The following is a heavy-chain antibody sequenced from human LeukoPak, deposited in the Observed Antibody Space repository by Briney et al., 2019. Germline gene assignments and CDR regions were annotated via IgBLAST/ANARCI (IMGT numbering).Heavy chain of an antibody. Sequence: SETLSLACTVSGGSISPNAYYWGWIRQPPGKGLEWITEIHHTGTTYYTPSLKSRVTISVDTSNNHFSLKLNSVTAADTAVYYCARVTYNGYQHFDYWGQGTLVTVSS. V-gene: IGHV4-39*07. CDR2: IHHTGTT. CDR3: ARVTYNGYQHFDY. D-gene: IGHD3-10*01. CDR1: GGSISPNAYY. J-gene: IGHJ4*02.